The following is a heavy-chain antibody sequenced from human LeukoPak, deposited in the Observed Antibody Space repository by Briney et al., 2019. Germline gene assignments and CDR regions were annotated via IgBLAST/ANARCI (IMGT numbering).Heavy chain of an antibody. CDR1: GFTFSNYY. V-gene: IGHV3-21*01. J-gene: IGHJ4*02. Sequence: GGSLRLSCAASGFTFSNYYMNWVRQAPGKGLEWVSPISSGSSYIYYADSLKGRFTISRDNAKNSLYLQMNSLRAEDTAVYYCATGVRGYNSALDYWGQGTLVTVSP. CDR3: ATGVRGYNSALDY. D-gene: IGHD6-19*01. CDR2: ISSGSSYI.